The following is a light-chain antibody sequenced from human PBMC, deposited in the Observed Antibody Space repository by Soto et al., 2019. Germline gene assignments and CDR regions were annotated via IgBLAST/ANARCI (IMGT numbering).Light chain of an antibody. CDR1: QSVSSN. J-gene: IGKJ1*01. V-gene: IGKV3-20*01. CDR2: GAT. CDR3: QQYGSSLLWT. Sequence: VLSQSPATLSVSPGERATLSCRASQSVSSNVAWYQQKPGQAPRLLIYGATSRATGIPDRFSGSGSGTDFTLTISRLEPEDFAVYYCQQYGSSLLWTFGQGTKVDNK.